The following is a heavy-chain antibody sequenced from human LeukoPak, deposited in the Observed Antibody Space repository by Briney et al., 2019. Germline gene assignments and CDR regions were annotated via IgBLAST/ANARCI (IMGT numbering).Heavy chain of an antibody. V-gene: IGHV3-23*01. Sequence: PGGSLRLSCTAPGFTFSSYAINWVRQAPGKGLEWVSAISGSGDSTYYADSVKGRFTISRDNSRNTLYLQMNSLRAEDTALYYCAKHRGYSSASIYYYGMDVWGQGTTVTVSS. D-gene: IGHD5-12*01. J-gene: IGHJ6*02. CDR3: AKHRGYSSASIYYYGMDV. CDR1: GFTFSSYA. CDR2: ISGSGDST.